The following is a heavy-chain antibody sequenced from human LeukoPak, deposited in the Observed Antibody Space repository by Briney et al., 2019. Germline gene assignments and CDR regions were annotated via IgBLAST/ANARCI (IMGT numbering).Heavy chain of an antibody. Sequence: GGSLRLSCVASEFTFSNYWIHWVRQAPGKGLVWVSRISSDGTSTIYADSVKGRFTISRDNAKNTLYLQMNSLGAEDTAVYYCARENGANRRALDVWGPGTRVTVSS. CDR1: EFTFSNYW. CDR2: ISSDGTST. CDR3: ARENGANRRALDV. D-gene: IGHD4/OR15-4a*01. J-gene: IGHJ3*01. V-gene: IGHV3-74*01.